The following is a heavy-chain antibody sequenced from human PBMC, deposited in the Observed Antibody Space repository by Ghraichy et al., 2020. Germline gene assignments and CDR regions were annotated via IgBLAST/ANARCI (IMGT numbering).Heavy chain of an antibody. Sequence: GGSLRLSCAASGFTFSSYGMHWVRQAPGKGLEWVAFIRYDGSNKYYADSVKGRFTISRDNSKNTLYLQMNSLRAEDTAVYYCAKDGDGSSGYYYQKIYYYYGMDVWGQGTTVTVSS. V-gene: IGHV3-30*02. CDR2: IRYDGSNK. D-gene: IGHD3-22*01. J-gene: IGHJ6*02. CDR3: AKDGDGSSGYYYQKIYYYYGMDV. CDR1: GFTFSSYG.